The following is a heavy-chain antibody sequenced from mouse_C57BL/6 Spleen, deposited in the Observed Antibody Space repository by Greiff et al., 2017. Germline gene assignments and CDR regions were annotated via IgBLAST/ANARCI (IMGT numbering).Heavy chain of an antibody. CDR2: IYPSDSDT. J-gene: IGHJ3*01. CDR3: AREGGYGYDVWFAY. D-gene: IGHD2-2*01. CDR1: GYTFTSYW. V-gene: IGHV1-61*01. Sequence: VQLQQSGAELVRPGSSVKLSCKASGYTFTSYWMDWVKQRPGQGLEWIGNIYPSDSDTHYNQKFKDKATLTVDNSSSTAYMQLSSLTSEDSAVYYCAREGGYGYDVWFAYWGQGTLVTVSA.